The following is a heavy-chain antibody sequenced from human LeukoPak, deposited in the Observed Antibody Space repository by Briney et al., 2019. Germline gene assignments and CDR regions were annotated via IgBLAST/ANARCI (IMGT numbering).Heavy chain of an antibody. V-gene: IGHV4-39*01. Sequence: PSETLSLTCTVSGGSISSSSYYWGWIRQPPGKGLEWIGSIYYSGSTYYNPSLKSRVTISVDTSKNQFSLKLSSVTAADTAVYYCASPNSSTSPDLFDYWGQGTLVTVSS. CDR1: GGSISSSSYY. CDR2: IYYSGST. D-gene: IGHD2-2*01. CDR3: ASPNSSTSPDLFDY. J-gene: IGHJ4*02.